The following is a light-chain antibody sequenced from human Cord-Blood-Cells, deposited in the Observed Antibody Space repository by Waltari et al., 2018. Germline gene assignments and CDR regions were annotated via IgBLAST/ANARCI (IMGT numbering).Light chain of an antibody. CDR3: QQYGSSPGWT. CDR1: QSVSSSY. V-gene: IGKV3-20*01. J-gene: IGKJ1*01. CDR2: GAS. Sequence: EIVLTQSPGTLSLSPGERATLSCRASQSVSSSYLAWYQQKPGRAPRLLICGASSRAPGIPDRFSGSGSGTDFTLTISRLEPEDFAVYYCQQYGSSPGWTFGQGTKVEIK.